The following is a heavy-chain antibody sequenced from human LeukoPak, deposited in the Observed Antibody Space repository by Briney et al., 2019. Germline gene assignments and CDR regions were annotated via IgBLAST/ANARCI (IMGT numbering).Heavy chain of an antibody. CDR2: IKQDGSEK. D-gene: IGHD3-16*02. J-gene: IGHJ4*02. CDR1: GFTFSSYW. V-gene: IGHV3-7*01. CDR3: ARAPMITFGGVIVQTYYFDY. Sequence: PGGSLRLSCAASGFTFSSYWMSWIRQAPGKGLEWVANIKQDGSEKYYVDSVKGRFTISRDNAKNSLYLQMNSLRAEDTAVYYCARAPMITFGGVIVQTYYFDYWGQGTLVTVSS.